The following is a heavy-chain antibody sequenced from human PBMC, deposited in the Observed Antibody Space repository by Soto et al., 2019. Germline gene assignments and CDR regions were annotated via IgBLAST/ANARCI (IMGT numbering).Heavy chain of an antibody. Sequence: QEQLVESGGGVVQPGTSLRLSCVASGFTFNSYGMHWVRQAPGKGLEWVAAIWFDGSDKYYADSVKGRFTISRDNSKNALYRQMNILRAEDTGGYYCARLGGAAPGRFDPWGQGTLVIVSS. V-gene: IGHV3-33*01. CDR3: ARLGGAAPGRFDP. CDR1: GFTFNSYG. D-gene: IGHD6-25*01. CDR2: IWFDGSDK. J-gene: IGHJ5*02.